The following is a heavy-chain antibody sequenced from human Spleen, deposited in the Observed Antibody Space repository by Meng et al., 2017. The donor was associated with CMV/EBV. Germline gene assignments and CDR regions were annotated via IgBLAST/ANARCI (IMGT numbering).Heavy chain of an antibody. D-gene: IGHD6-13*01. CDR1: GYTFTSYD. V-gene: IGHV1-8*03. Sequence: ASVKVSCKASGYTFTSYDINWVRQATGQGLGWMGWMNPNSGNTGYAQKFQGRVTITRNTSISTAYMELSSLRSEDTAVYYCARMVRGTYGHFQYWGQGTLVTVSS. J-gene: IGHJ1*01. CDR2: MNPNSGNT. CDR3: ARMVRGTYGHFQY.